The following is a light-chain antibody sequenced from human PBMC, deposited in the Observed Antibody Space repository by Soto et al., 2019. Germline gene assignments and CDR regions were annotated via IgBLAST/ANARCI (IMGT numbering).Light chain of an antibody. V-gene: IGLV2-18*02. CDR2: EVS. J-gene: IGLJ2*01. CDR1: SSDVGSYNR. CDR3: SSYTSSSTHVV. Sequence: QSALTQPPSVSGSPGQSVTISCTGTSSDVGSYNRVSWYQQPPGTAPKLMIYEVSNRPSGVPDCFSGSKSGNTASLTISGLQAEDEADYYCSSYTSSSTHVVFGGGTKLTVL.